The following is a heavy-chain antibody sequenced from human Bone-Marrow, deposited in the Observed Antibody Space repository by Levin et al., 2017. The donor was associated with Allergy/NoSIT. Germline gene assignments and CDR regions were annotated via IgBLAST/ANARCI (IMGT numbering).Heavy chain of an antibody. CDR2: IYHSGST. Sequence: SETLSLTCAVSGGSISSSNWWSWVRQPPGKGLEWIGEIYHSGSTNYNPSLKSRVTISVDKSKNQFSLKLSSVTAADTAVYYCARGGEGILYGMDGWGQGTTVTVSS. CDR1: GGSISSSNW. J-gene: IGHJ6*02. V-gene: IGHV4-4*02. CDR3: ARGGEGILYGMDG. D-gene: IGHD3-16*01.